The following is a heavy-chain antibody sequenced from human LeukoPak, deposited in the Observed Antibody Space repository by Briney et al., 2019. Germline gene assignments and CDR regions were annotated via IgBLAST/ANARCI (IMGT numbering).Heavy chain of an antibody. V-gene: IGHV3-21*01. CDR1: GFTFSSCA. J-gene: IGHJ4*02. Sequence: NPGGSLRLSCAASGFTFSSCAMSWVRQAPGKGLEWVSAISSSSNYIYYADSVKGRFTISRDNAKNSMYLQTNSLRAEDTAVYYCARAPGDTVDWGQGTLVTVSS. CDR3: ARAPGDTVD. CDR2: ISSSSNYI. D-gene: IGHD2-15*01.